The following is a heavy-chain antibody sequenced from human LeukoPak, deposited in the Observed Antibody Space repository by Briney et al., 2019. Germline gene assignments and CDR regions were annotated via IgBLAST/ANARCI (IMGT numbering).Heavy chain of an antibody. V-gene: IGHV3-30*02. CDR3: ARDLSGYRLL. D-gene: IGHD6-13*01. J-gene: IGHJ4*02. Sequence: GGSLRLTCAASGFTFSSYGMHWVRQAPGKGLEWVAFIRYDGSNKYYADSVKGRFTISRDNAKNSLYLQMNSLRAEDTAVYYCARDLSGYRLLWGQGTLVTVSS. CDR1: GFTFSSYG. CDR2: IRYDGSNK.